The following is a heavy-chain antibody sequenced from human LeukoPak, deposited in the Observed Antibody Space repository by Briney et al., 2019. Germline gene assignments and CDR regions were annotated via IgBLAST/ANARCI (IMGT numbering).Heavy chain of an antibody. V-gene: IGHV4-4*07. CDR1: GGSISSYY. J-gene: IGHJ3*02. CDR3: ARAYCGGDCYSYDAFDI. CDR2: IYTSGST. D-gene: IGHD2-21*02. Sequence: PSETLSLTCTVSGGSISSYYWSWIRQPAGKGLEWIGRIYTSGSTNYNPSLKSRVTMSVDTSKNQFSLKLSSVTAADTAVYYCARAYCGGDCYSYDAFDIWGQGTMVTVSS.